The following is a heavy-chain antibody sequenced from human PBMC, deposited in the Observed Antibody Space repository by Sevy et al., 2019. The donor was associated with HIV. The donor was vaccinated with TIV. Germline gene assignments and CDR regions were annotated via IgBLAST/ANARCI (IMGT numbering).Heavy chain of an antibody. J-gene: IGHJ4*02. CDR3: AKGPGIAAAGTLDY. CDR1: GFTFNSYG. V-gene: IGHV3-30*18. CDR2: ISYDGSNK. Sequence: GGSLRLSCAASGFTFNSYGMHWVRQAPGKGLEWVAVISYDGSNKYYADSVKGRFTISRDNSKNTLYLQMNSLRAEDTAVYYCAKGPGIAAAGTLDYWGQGTLVTVSS. D-gene: IGHD6-13*01.